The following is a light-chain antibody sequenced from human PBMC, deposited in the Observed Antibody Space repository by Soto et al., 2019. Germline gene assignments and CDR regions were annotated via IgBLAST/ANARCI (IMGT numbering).Light chain of an antibody. V-gene: IGLV2-14*01. CDR1: SSDVGGYNF. J-gene: IGLJ1*01. CDR2: DVS. CDR3: SSYTSSGTRYV. Sequence: QSALTQPASVSGSPGQSITISCTGTSSDVGGYNFVSWYQQHPGKAPKLMIYDVSNRPSGVSNRFSGSKSGNTASLTISGLQAEDEADYCCSSYTSSGTRYVFGTGTKLTVL.